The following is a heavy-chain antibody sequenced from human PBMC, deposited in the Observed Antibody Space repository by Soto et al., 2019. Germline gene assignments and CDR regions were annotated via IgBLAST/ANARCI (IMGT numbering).Heavy chain of an antibody. CDR1: GFTFSSYS. CDR2: ISSSRSTI. D-gene: IGHD2-2*01. CDR3: ARDCPGSSTTCYGNEWFDS. Sequence: EVQLVESGGGLVQPGGSLRLSCAASGFTFSSYSMNWVRQAPGKGLEWVSYISSSRSTIYYADSVKGRFTISRDNAKNKLYPQLNSQRAEDTAVYYCARDCPGSSTTCYGNEWFDSWGQGTLVTVSS. J-gene: IGHJ5*01. V-gene: IGHV3-48*01.